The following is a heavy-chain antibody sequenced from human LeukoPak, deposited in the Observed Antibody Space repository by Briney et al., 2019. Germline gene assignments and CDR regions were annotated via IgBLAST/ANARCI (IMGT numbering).Heavy chain of an antibody. D-gene: IGHD6-19*01. Sequence: GGSLRLSCAASGFSFSTYAMNWVRQAPGKRLEWVSSITATGRDTYYALSVKGRITISRDNSKNTLYLQMNSLRAEDTAVYYCAKDEALKQWLVLTFDYWGQGTLVTVSS. CDR1: GFSFSTYA. CDR2: ITATGRDT. CDR3: AKDEALKQWLVLTFDY. J-gene: IGHJ4*02. V-gene: IGHV3-23*01.